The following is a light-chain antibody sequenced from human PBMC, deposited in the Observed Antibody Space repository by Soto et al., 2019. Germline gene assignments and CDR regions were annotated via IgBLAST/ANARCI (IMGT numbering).Light chain of an antibody. J-gene: IGKJ4*01. CDR3: QQYNTWPLT. CDR2: GAS. CDR1: QSACSN. Sequence: EIVMTQSPATLSVSPGDRVTLSCRASQSACSNSAWYQQKPGQTPRLLIYGASTRATGIPARFSGSGFETEFTLTISSLQSEDFAIYYCQQYNTWPLTFGGGTKVEIK. V-gene: IGKV3-15*01.